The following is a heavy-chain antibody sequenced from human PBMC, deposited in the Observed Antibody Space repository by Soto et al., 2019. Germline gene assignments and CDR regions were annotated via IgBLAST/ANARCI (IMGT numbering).Heavy chain of an antibody. J-gene: IGHJ5*02. CDR3: ARRRGGNSSSWYSGWFDP. D-gene: IGHD6-13*01. CDR1: GGSFSGYY. V-gene: IGHV4-34*01. Sequence: PSETLSLTCAVYGGSFSGYYWSWIRQPPGKGLEWIGEINHSGSTNYNPSLKSRVTISVDTSKNQFSLKLSSVTAADTAVYYCARRRGGNSSSWYSGWFDPWGQGTLVTVS. CDR2: INHSGST.